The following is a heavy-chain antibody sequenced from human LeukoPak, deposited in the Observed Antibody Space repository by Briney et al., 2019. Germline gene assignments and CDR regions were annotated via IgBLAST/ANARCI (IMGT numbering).Heavy chain of an antibody. CDR1: GFTFSSYS. CDR2: ISSSSSYI. D-gene: IGHD2-2*01. Sequence: GGSLRLSCAASGFTFSSYSMNWVRQAPGKGLEWVSSISSSSSYIYYADSVKGRFTISRDNAKNSLYLQMNSLRAEDTAVYYCARVWCSSTSCYWEYCYYMDVWGKGTTVTVSS. CDR3: ARVWCSSTSCYWEYCYYMDV. V-gene: IGHV3-21*01. J-gene: IGHJ6*03.